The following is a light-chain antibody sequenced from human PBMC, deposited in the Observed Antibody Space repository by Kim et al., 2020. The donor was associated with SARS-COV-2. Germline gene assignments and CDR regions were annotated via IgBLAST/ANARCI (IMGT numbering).Light chain of an antibody. J-gene: IGLJ2*01. CDR1: STDVGGYDY. CDR3: SSYSSTNFAV. CDR2: AVT. Sequence: GQSFPVSCTGTSTDVGGYDYVSWYQQHPGKAPKLIIYAVTQRPSGVSNHFSASKSANTASLTISGLQAEDEADYYCSSYSSTNFAVFGGGTQLTVL. V-gene: IGLV2-14*04.